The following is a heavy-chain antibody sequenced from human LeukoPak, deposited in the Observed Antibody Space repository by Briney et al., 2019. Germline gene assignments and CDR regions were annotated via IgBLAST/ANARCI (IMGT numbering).Heavy chain of an antibody. CDR1: GYTFPDHH. Sequence: ASVPVSCQASGYTFPDHHMQWVRQAPGPRLEWMGWINPNSGGTNYAQKPQGRDTITRNTTHRQAYMDLKRLRSDDTAPYHGARGRGLRVAVATQFDPWGQGTLVTVSS. D-gene: IGHD5-12*01. CDR3: ARGRGLRVAVATQFDP. V-gene: IGHV1-2*02. J-gene: IGHJ5*02. CDR2: INPNSGGT.